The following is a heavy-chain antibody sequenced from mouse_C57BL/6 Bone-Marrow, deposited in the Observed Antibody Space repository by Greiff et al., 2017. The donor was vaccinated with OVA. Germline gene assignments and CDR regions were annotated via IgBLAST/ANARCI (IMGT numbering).Heavy chain of an antibody. CDR3: ASPFITTVRGNY. CDR1: GYTFTSYW. CDR2: IHPNSGST. Sequence: QVQLKQPGAELVKPGASVKLSCKASGYTFTSYWMHWVKQRPGQGLEWIGMIHPNSGSTNYNEKFKSKATLTVDKSSSTAYMQLSSLTSEDSAVYYCASPFITTVRGNYWGQGTTLTVSS. J-gene: IGHJ2*01. D-gene: IGHD1-1*01. V-gene: IGHV1-64*01.